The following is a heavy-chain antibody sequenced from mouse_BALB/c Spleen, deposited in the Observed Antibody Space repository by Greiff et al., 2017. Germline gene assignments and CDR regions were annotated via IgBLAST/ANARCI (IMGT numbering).Heavy chain of an antibody. CDR2: IYYSGTI. D-gene: IGHD3-3*01. CDR3: ARDEGRLWDY. Sequence: EVKLMESGPGLVKPSQTVSLTCTVTGISITTGNYRWSWIRQFPGNKLEWIGYIYYSGTITYNPSLTSRTTITRDTSKNQFFLEMNSLTAEDTATYYCARDEGRLWDYWGQGTTLTVSS. CDR1: GISITTGNYR. J-gene: IGHJ2*01. V-gene: IGHV3-5*02.